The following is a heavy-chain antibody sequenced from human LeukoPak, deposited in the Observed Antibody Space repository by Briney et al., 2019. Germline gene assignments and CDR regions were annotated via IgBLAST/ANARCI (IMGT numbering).Heavy chain of an antibody. J-gene: IGHJ4*02. Sequence: GGSLRLSCAASGFTFSSYWMSWVRQAPGKGLEWVAFIRYDGSNKYYADSVKGRFTISRDNSKNTLYLQMNSLRAEDTAVYYCAKDRRSSSWYAGDFDYWGQGALVTVSS. V-gene: IGHV3-30*02. CDR3: AKDRRSSSWYAGDFDY. CDR1: GFTFSSYW. CDR2: IRYDGSNK. D-gene: IGHD6-19*01.